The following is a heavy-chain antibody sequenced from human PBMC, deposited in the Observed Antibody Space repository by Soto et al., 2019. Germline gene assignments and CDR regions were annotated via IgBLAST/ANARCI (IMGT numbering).Heavy chain of an antibody. Sequence: GESLKISCMGSGYKVSTWHNFTSYWITWVRQMPGRGLEWMGSIDISDSYPNYNPSFQGHVTISADNSISTAYLQWSSLKASDTAMYYCARDNSAWSSQYYFGMDVWGQGTTVTVSS. J-gene: IGHJ6*02. V-gene: IGHV5-10-1*01. CDR3: ARDNSAWSSQYYFGMDV. CDR1: GYKVSTWHNFTSYW. CDR2: IDISDSYP. D-gene: IGHD6-19*01.